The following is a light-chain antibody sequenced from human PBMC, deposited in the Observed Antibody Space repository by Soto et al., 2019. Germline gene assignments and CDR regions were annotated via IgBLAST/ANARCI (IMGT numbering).Light chain of an antibody. CDR1: QSISRY. CDR2: DAT. J-gene: IGKJ1*01. CDR3: QQYNSYWT. V-gene: IGKV1-5*01. Sequence: DIYMTQTPHTLSAPVGARVTSTSRASQSISRYLAWYQQKPGKAPKLLIHDATSLESGVPSRFSGSGSGTEFTLTISSLQPDDFATYYCQQYNSYWTFAQGNKVDIK.